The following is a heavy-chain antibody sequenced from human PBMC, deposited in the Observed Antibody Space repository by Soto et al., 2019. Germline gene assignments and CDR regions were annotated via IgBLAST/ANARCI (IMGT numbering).Heavy chain of an antibody. CDR3: ATLDPYYYDSSGYYVAELAFDI. V-gene: IGHV4-31*03. D-gene: IGHD3-22*01. J-gene: IGHJ3*02. Sequence: SETLSLTCTVSGGSISSGGYYWSWIRQHPGKGLEWIGYIYYSGSTYYNPSLKSRVTISVDTSKNQFSLKLSSVTAADTAVYYCATLDPYYYDSSGYYVAELAFDIWGQGTMVTVSS. CDR1: GGSISSGGYY. CDR2: IYYSGST.